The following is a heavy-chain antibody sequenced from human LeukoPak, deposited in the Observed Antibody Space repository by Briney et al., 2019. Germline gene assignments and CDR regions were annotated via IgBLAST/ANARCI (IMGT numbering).Heavy chain of an antibody. V-gene: IGHV3-23*01. CDR1: GFTFSSNP. Sequence: GGSLRLSCAASGFTFSSNPMSWVRQAPGKGLELVSAISGSGGCKYYADSVKGLFTLSSDNPDKTLYLPMNSLRAEDTAVYYCAKDRHPNPAGGMDVWGQGTTVTVSS. CDR2: ISGSGGCK. CDR3: AKDRHPNPAGGMDV. J-gene: IGHJ6*02. D-gene: IGHD6-13*01.